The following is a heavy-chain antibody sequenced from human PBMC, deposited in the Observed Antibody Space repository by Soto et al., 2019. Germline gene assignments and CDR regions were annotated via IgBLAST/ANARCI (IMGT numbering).Heavy chain of an antibody. CDR1: GGSFSGYY. CDR3: ARGQQLVLFDY. V-gene: IGHV4-34*01. D-gene: IGHD6-13*01. CDR2: INHSGST. Sequence: QVQLQQWGAGLLKPSETLSLTCAVYGGSFSGYYWSWIRQPPGKGLEWIGEINHSGSTNYNPSLKSRVTISVDTSKNQFSLTLSSVTAADTAVYYCARGQQLVLFDYWGQGTLVTVSS. J-gene: IGHJ4*02.